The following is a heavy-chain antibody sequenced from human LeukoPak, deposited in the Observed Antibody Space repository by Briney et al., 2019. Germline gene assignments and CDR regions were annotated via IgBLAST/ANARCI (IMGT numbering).Heavy chain of an antibody. D-gene: IGHD2-15*01. Sequence: GRSLRLSCAASGFTFSGYGMHWVRQAPGKGLEWVAVISYDGSNKYYADSVKGRFTISRDNSKNTLYLQMNSLRAEDTAVYYCAKDGYLGYCSGGSCYANWYFDLWGRGTLVTVSS. V-gene: IGHV3-30*18. J-gene: IGHJ2*01. CDR1: GFTFSGYG. CDR2: ISYDGSNK. CDR3: AKDGYLGYCSGGSCYANWYFDL.